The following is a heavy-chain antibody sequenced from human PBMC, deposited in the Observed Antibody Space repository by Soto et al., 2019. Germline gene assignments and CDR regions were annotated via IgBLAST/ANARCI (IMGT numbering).Heavy chain of an antibody. CDR3: ARIGHYYDSLDLYDFDY. J-gene: IGHJ4*02. D-gene: IGHD3-22*01. Sequence: SETLSLTCTVSGGSISSYYWSWIRQPPGKGLEWIGYIYYSGSTNYNPSLKSRVTISVDTSKNQFSLKLSSVTAADTAVYYCARIGHYYDSLDLYDFDYWGQGTLVTV. V-gene: IGHV4-59*01. CDR2: IYYSGST. CDR1: GGSISSYY.